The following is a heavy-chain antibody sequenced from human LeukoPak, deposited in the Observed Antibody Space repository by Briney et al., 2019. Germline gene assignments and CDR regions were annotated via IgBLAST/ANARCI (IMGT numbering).Heavy chain of an antibody. V-gene: IGHV5-51*01. CDR1: GYSFTSYW. Sequence: GGSLKISCKGSGYSFTSYWIGWVRPMPGKGLEWMGIIYPGDSDTRYSPSFQGQVTISADKSISTAYLQWSSLKASDTAMYYCARRGIAVAGGYYFDYWGQGTLVTVSS. D-gene: IGHD6-19*01. CDR3: ARRGIAVAGGYYFDY. CDR2: IYPGDSDT. J-gene: IGHJ4*02.